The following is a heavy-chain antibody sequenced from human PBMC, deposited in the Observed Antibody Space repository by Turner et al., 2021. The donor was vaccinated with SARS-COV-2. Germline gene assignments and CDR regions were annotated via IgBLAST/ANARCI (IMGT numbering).Heavy chain of an antibody. CDR2: FDPEDGET. Sequence: QVQTVQSGAEVKKPGASVRVSCKVCGYTLTELSMHWVRQAPGQGLEWMGGFDPEDGETIYAQKFQGRVTMTEDTSTDTAYMELSSLRSEDTAVYYCATGVAVAGTPSKYYYYYGMDVWGQGTTVTISS. J-gene: IGHJ6*02. CDR3: ATGVAVAGTPSKYYYYYGMDV. D-gene: IGHD6-19*01. V-gene: IGHV1-24*01. CDR1: GYTLTELS.